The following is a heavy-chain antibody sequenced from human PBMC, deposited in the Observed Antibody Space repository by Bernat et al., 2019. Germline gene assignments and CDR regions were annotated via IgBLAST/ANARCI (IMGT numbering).Heavy chain of an antibody. V-gene: IGHV3-23*01. D-gene: IGHD2-15*01. CDR3: TKNRGTSGGSSDY. CDR2: ISAGGSST. Sequence: EVQLLESGGGFVQPGGSLRLSCTASGFTFSSYAMSWVRQAPGKGLEWFSIISAGGSSTFYSDSVKGRFTISRDNSKNTLYLQMNSLRAGDTAVYYCTKNRGTSGGSSDYWGQGSLVTVSS. J-gene: IGHJ4*02. CDR1: GFTFSSYA.